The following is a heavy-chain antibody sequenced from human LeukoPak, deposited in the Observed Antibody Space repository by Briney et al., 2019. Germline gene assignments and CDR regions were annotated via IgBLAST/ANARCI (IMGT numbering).Heavy chain of an antibody. D-gene: IGHD2-2*01. CDR1: GYSFTSYW. J-gene: IGHJ4*02. CDR2: IYPGDSDT. CDR3: ARQSPQYCSSTSCFSN. Sequence: GESLQISCKGSGYSFTSYWIGWVRQMPGKGLEWMGIIYPGDSDTRYSPSFQGQVTISADKSISTAYLQWSSLKASDTAMYYCARQSPQYCSSTSCFSNWGQGTLVTVSS. V-gene: IGHV5-51*01.